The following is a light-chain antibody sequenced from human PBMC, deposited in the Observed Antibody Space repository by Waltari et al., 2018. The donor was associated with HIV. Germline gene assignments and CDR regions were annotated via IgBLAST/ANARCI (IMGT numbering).Light chain of an antibody. J-gene: IGLJ2*01. CDR3: AAWDDTRSGWI. CDR1: TSDIGNNY. V-gene: IGLV1-47*01. Sequence: QSVLTQTPSASGTPGQRVTISCSGSTSDIGNNYVYWFQLFPGTPPKVLLFKNDQPPSGVSDRFSGSKSGTSASLAISGLRTEDESDFYCAAWDDTRSGWIFGGGTKLTVL. CDR2: KND.